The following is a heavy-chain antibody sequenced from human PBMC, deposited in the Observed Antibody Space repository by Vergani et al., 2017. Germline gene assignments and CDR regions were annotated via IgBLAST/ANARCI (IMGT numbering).Heavy chain of an antibody. V-gene: IGHV5-51*01. Sequence: EVPLVQSGAEVKTPGESLKISCTGSGYSFTSYWIGWVRPMPGKGLEWMGIIYPGDSDTRYSPSFQGQVTISADKSISTAYLQWSSLKASDTAMYYFARSSGWYDSPFDYWGQGTLVTVSS. D-gene: IGHD6-19*01. CDR2: IYPGDSDT. J-gene: IGHJ4*02. CDR1: GYSFTSYW. CDR3: ARSSGWYDSPFDY.